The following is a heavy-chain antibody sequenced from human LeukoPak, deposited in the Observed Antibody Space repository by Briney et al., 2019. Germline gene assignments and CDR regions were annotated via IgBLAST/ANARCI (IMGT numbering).Heavy chain of an antibody. J-gene: IGHJ5*02. CDR3: AKTYYDFWSGHNWFDP. CDR1: GFTFSSYG. CDR2: IRYDGSNK. D-gene: IGHD3-3*01. V-gene: IGHV3-30*02. Sequence: GGSLRLSCAASGFTFSSYGMHWVRQAPGKGLEWVAFIRYDGSNKYCADSVKGRFTISRDNSKNTLYLQMNSLRAEDTAVYYCAKTYYDFWSGHNWFDPCGQGTLVTVSS.